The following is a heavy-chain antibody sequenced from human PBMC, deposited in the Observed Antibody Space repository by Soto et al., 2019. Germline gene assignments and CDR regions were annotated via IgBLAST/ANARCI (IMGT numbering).Heavy chain of an antibody. J-gene: IGHJ4*02. Sequence: LSLTCTVSGGSISSGDYYWSWIRQPPGKGLEWIGYIYYSGSTYYNPSLKSRVTISVDTSKNQFSLKLSSVTAEDTAVYYCAKERATTTAFDYWGQGALVTVSS. CDR3: AKERATTTAFDY. CDR2: IYYSGST. V-gene: IGHV4-30-4*01. D-gene: IGHD4-17*01. CDR1: GGSISSGDYY.